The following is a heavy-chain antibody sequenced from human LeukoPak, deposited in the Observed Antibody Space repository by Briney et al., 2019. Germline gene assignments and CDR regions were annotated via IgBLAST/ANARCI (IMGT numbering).Heavy chain of an antibody. CDR2: INHSGST. J-gene: IGHJ4*02. CDR3: ASRYDSSGYYRY. V-gene: IGHV4-34*01. CDR1: GGSFSGYY. Sequence: PSETLSLTCAVYGGSFSGYYWSWIRQPPGKGLEWIGEINHSGSTNYNPSLKSRVTISVDTSQNQFSLKLSSVTAADTAVYYCASRYDSSGYYRYWGQGTLVTVSS. D-gene: IGHD3-22*01.